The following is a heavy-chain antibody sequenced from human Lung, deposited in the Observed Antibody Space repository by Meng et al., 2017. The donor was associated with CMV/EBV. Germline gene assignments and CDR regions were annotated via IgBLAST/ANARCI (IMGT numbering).Heavy chain of an antibody. J-gene: IGHJ6*02. CDR3: ARDVSPRSSAYFAIYYFYALDV. CDR2: ISSSSSYI. CDR1: GFTFSSYS. Sequence: GESLKISCAASGFTFSSYSMNWVRQAPGKGLEWVSSISSSSSYIYYADSVKGRFTISRDNAQNSLYLQMNSLRAEDTAVYYCARDVSPRSSAYFAIYYFYALDVWGQGTXVTVSS. V-gene: IGHV3-21*01. D-gene: IGHD2-21*01.